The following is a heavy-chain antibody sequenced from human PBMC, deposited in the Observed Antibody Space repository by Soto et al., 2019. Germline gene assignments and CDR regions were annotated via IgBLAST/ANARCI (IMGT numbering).Heavy chain of an antibody. D-gene: IGHD2-21*02. CDR2: IYYSGST. Sequence: PSDTLSLTCTVSGGSISSSSYFWGWIRQPPGKGLEWIGSIYYSGSTYYNPSLKSRVTVSVDTSKNQFSLKLSSVTAADTAVYYFARHPSDFWFDPWGQGTLVTVS. J-gene: IGHJ5*02. CDR1: GGSISSSSYF. CDR3: ARHPSDFWFDP. V-gene: IGHV4-39*01.